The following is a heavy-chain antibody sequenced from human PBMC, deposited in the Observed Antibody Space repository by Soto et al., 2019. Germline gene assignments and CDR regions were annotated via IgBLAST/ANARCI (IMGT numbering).Heavy chain of an antibody. CDR3: ARRIAARPPNYFDY. V-gene: IGHV4-39*01. D-gene: IGHD6-6*01. Sequence: SETLSLTCTVSGGSISSSSYYWGWIRQPPGKGLEWIGSIYYSGSTYYNPSLKSRVTISVDTSKNQFSLKLSSVTAADTAVYYCARRIAARPPNYFDYWGQGTLVTVSS. CDR1: GGSISSSSYY. J-gene: IGHJ4*02. CDR2: IYYSGST.